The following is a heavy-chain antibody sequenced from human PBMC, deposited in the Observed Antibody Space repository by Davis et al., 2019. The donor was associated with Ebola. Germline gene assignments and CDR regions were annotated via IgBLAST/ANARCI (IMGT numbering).Heavy chain of an antibody. V-gene: IGHV3-30*18. CDR3: AKGDKVDP. Sequence: PGGSLRLSCAASGFTFSSYGMHWVRQAPGKGLAWVAVISYDGSNKYYADSVKGRFTISRDNSKNTLYLQMNSLRAEDTAVYYCAKGDKVDPWGQGTLVTVSS. J-gene: IGHJ5*02. D-gene: IGHD2-15*01. CDR2: ISYDGSNK. CDR1: GFTFSSYG.